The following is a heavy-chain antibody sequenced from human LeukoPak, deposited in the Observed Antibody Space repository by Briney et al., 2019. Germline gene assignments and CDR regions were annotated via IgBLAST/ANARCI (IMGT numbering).Heavy chain of an antibody. Sequence: GESLKISCKGSGYSFTSYWIGWVRQMPGKGLEWMGIIYPGDSDTRYSPSFQGQVTISADKSISTAYLQWSSLKASDTAMYYCARGVGRDGYLASDAFDIWGQGTMVTVSS. CDR2: IYPGDSDT. J-gene: IGHJ3*02. CDR3: ARGVGRDGYLASDAFDI. D-gene: IGHD5-24*01. CDR1: GYSFTSYW. V-gene: IGHV5-51*01.